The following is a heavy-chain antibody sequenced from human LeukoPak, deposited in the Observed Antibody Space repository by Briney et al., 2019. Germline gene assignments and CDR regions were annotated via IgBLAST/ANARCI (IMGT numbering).Heavy chain of an antibody. CDR2: ISYDGSNK. Sequence: GRSLRLSCAASGFSFSRYGMHWVRQAPGKGLEWVAVISYDGSNKYYADSVKGRSTISRDNSKNTLYLQMNSLRAEDTAVYYCAKGPLLGELFSFDYWGQGTLVTVSS. V-gene: IGHV3-30*18. J-gene: IGHJ4*02. D-gene: IGHD3-16*01. CDR3: AKGPLLGELFSFDY. CDR1: GFSFSRYG.